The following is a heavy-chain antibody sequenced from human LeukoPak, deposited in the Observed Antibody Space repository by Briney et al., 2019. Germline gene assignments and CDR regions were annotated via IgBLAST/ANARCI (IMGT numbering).Heavy chain of an antibody. Sequence: GASVKVSCKASGYTFTSYDTNWVRQATGQGLEWMGWMNPNSGNTGYAQKFQGRVTMTRNTSISTAYMELSSLRSEDTAVYYCVRGRPDYGDYYYYYMDVWGKGTTVTVSS. CDR1: GYTFTSYD. D-gene: IGHD4-17*01. V-gene: IGHV1-8*01. CDR3: VRGRPDYGDYYYYYMDV. CDR2: MNPNSGNT. J-gene: IGHJ6*03.